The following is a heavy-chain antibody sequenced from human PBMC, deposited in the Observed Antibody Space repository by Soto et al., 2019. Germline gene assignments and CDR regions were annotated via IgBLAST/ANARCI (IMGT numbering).Heavy chain of an antibody. Sequence: QVQLVQSGAEVKKPGSSVKVSCKASGGTFSNYAFSWVRQAPGQGLEWLGGIMPIFGRADYAQKFRGRVTITADESTSTAHMELSSLRSEDTVVYYCASWLKEAGIGGTYYSGMDVWGQGTTVTVSS. J-gene: IGHJ6*02. CDR3: ASWLKEAGIGGTYYSGMDV. V-gene: IGHV1-69*12. CDR1: GGTFSNYA. D-gene: IGHD6-19*01. CDR2: IMPIFGRA.